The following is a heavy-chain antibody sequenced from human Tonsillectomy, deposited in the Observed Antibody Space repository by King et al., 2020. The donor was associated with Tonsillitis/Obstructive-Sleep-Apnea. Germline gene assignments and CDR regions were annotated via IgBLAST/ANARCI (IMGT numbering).Heavy chain of an antibody. J-gene: IGHJ4*02. V-gene: IGHV3-23*04. CDR3: AKDGGDFWSGSSHYFDS. D-gene: IGHD3-3*01. Sequence: VQRVESGGGLVQPGGSLRLSCAASGFIFSSYAMNWVRQAPGKGLEWVSATSGSGYSTYYADSVEGRFTISRDNSKNTLYLQMNSLRAEDTAVYYCAKDGGDFWSGSSHYFDSWGQGTLVTVSS. CDR1: GFIFSSYA. CDR2: TSGSGYST.